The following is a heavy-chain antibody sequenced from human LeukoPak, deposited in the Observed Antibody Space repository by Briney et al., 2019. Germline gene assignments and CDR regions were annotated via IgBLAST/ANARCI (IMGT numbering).Heavy chain of an antibody. J-gene: IGHJ3*02. V-gene: IGHV3-30*03. CDR2: ISYDGSNK. D-gene: IGHD2-21*02. CDR1: GFTFSSYG. Sequence: GGSLRLSCAASGFTFSSYGMHWVRQAPGKGLEWVAVISYDGSNKYYADSVKGRFTISRDISKNTLYLQMNSLRAEDTAVYYCARDGPSYCGGDCEDAFDIWGQGTMVTVSS. CDR3: ARDGPSYCGGDCEDAFDI.